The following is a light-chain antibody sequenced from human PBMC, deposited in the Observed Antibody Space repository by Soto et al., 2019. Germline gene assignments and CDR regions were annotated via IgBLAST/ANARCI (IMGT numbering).Light chain of an antibody. Sequence: AIRMTQSPSSLSASTGDRVTITCRASQGISSYLAWYQQKPGKAPKLLIYDASSLESGVPSRFSGSGSGTEFTLTISSLQPDDFATYYCQQYNSYSPTFGQGTKVDI. CDR3: QQYNSYSPT. V-gene: IGKV1-8*01. CDR2: DAS. J-gene: IGKJ1*01. CDR1: QGISSY.